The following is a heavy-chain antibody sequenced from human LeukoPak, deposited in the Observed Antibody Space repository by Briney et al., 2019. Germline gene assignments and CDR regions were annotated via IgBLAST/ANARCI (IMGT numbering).Heavy chain of an antibody. CDR2: IYYSGST. Sequence: PSETLSLTCTVSGGSISSSSYYWGWIRQPPGKGLEWIGSIYYSGSTYYNPSLKSRVTISVDTSKNQFSLKLSSVTAADTAVYYCASIFRGYYDILTGYYVAGWFDPWGQGTLVTVSS. V-gene: IGHV4-39*07. CDR1: GGSISSSSYY. CDR3: ASIFRGYYDILTGYYVAGWFDP. J-gene: IGHJ5*02. D-gene: IGHD3-9*01.